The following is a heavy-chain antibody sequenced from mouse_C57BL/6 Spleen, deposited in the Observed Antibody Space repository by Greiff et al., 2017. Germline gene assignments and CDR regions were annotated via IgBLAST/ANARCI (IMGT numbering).Heavy chain of an antibody. V-gene: IGHV1-61*01. CDR1: GYTFTSYW. D-gene: IGHD1-1*01. Sequence: QVQLQQPGAELVRPGSSVKLSCKASGYTFTSYWMDWVKQRPGQGLEWIGNIYPSDSETHYNQKFKDKATLTVDKSSSTAYMQLSSLTSEDSAVYYCARGGTTVWYFDVWGTGTTVTVSS. CDR2: IYPSDSET. CDR3: ARGGTTVWYFDV. J-gene: IGHJ1*03.